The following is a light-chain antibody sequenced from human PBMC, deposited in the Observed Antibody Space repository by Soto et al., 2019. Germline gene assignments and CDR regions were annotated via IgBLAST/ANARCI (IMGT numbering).Light chain of an antibody. CDR2: SAS. J-gene: IGKJ1*01. CDR1: QGIRDD. Sequence: IQMTQSPSTLSASVGDRVTITCRASQGIRDDLGWYQQKPGKAPKLLIYSASSLQSGVPSRFSGSGSGTDFTLTISSLQPEDFATYYCLQDYNYPWTFGQGTKVDIK. V-gene: IGKV1-6*01. CDR3: LQDYNYPWT.